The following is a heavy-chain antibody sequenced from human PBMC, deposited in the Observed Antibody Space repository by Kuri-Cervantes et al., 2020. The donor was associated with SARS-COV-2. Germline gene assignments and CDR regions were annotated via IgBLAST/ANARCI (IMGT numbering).Heavy chain of an antibody. D-gene: IGHD2-2*01. CDR1: GYTFTSYY. J-gene: IGHJ4*02. V-gene: IGHV1-46*01. CDR3: ARSSVPAEFDY. CDR2: INPSGGST. Sequence: ASVKVSCRASGYTFTSYYMHWVRQAPGQGLEWMGIINPSGGSTSYAQKFQGRVTMTRDTSTSTVYMELSSLRSEDTAVYYCARSSVPAEFDYWGQGTLVTVSS.